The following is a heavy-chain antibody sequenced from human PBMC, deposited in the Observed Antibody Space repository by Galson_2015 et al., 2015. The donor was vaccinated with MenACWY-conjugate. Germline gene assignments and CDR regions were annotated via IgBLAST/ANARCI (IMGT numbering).Heavy chain of an antibody. V-gene: IGHV1-3*01. CDR2: INAGNGNT. D-gene: IGHD3-10*01. CDR3: TTGSRLDY. J-gene: IGHJ4*02. Sequence: QSGAEVKEPGQSLTISCKASGYTFTSYAVHWVRQAPGQNLEWMGWINAGNGNTKYSQKFQGRVTITRDTSASTAYMDLSSLRSEDTALYYCTTGSRLDYWGQGALVTVSS. CDR1: GYTFTSYA.